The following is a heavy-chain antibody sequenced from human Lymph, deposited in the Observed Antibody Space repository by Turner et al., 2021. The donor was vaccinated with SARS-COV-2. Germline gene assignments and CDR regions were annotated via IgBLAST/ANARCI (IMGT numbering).Heavy chain of an antibody. Sequence: QVQLVQSGAEVKKPGASVKVSCKAPGYTFTSYDINWVRQATGQGLEWMGWMNPNSGNTGNAQKFQGRVTMTRNTSIRTAYMGLSSLRSEDTAVYYCARGRYSGGGMDVWGQGTTVTVSS. CDR2: MNPNSGNT. CDR1: GYTFTSYD. D-gene: IGHD1-26*01. V-gene: IGHV1-8*02. J-gene: IGHJ6*02. CDR3: ARGRYSGGGMDV.